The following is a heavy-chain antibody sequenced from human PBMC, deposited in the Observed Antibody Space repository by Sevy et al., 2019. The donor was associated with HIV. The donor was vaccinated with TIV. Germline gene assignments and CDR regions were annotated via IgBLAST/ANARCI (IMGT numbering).Heavy chain of an antibody. J-gene: IGHJ6*02. D-gene: IGHD2-2*01. V-gene: IGHV5-51*01. CDR2: IYPGDSDT. CDR1: GYSFTSYW. Sequence: GESRKISCKGSGYSFTSYWIGWVRQMPGKGLEWMGIIYPGDSDTRYSPSFQGQVTISAGKSISTAYLQWSSLKASDTAMYYCARRYCSSTSCYYGMDVWGQGTTVTVSS. CDR3: ARRYCSSTSCYYGMDV.